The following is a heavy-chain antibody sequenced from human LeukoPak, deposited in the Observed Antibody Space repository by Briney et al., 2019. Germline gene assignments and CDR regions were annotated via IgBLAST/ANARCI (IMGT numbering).Heavy chain of an antibody. J-gene: IGHJ5*02. D-gene: IGHD2-2*01. V-gene: IGHV7-4-1*02. CDR1: GGTFSSHA. CDR3: ARDLLPDQPPTRGWFGH. CDR2: INTNTGNP. Sequence: GASVKVSCKASGGTFSSHAISWVRQAPGQGLEWMGWINTNTGNPTYAQGFTGRFVFSLDTSVSTAYLQISSLKAEDTAVYYCARDLLPDQPPTRGWFGHWGQGTLVTVSS.